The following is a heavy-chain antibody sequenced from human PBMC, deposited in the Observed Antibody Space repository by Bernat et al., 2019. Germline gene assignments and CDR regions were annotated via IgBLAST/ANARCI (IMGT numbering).Heavy chain of an antibody. CDR3: VRDREAGWLDP. J-gene: IGHJ5*02. CDR2: IKSDGSFT. D-gene: IGHD1-26*01. CDR1: GFTLSDYC. V-gene: IGHV3-74*03. Sequence: EVQLVESGGGLVQPGGSLRLSCAASGFTLSDYCMHWVRQLPGKGLVWVSLIKSDGSFTTYAGSVKGRFTISRDNDKNTLYLQMNSLGAEDTAVYYCVRDREAGWLDPWGQGTLVTVSS.